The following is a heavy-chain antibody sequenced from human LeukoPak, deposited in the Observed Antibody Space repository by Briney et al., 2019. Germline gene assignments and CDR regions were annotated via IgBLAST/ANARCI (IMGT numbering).Heavy chain of an antibody. J-gene: IGHJ4*02. CDR3: VREESGGYFDY. CDR1: GFTFTNYL. CDR2: IAPSVDTT. Sequence: GASVKVSCKSSGFTFTNYLLHWMRQAPGQGLEWVGRIAPSVDTTNYAQRFRDRVTMTRDTSTSTVYMELSSLRSEDTAVYYCVREESGGYFDYWGQGTLVTVSS. V-gene: IGHV1-46*01. D-gene: IGHD2-8*02.